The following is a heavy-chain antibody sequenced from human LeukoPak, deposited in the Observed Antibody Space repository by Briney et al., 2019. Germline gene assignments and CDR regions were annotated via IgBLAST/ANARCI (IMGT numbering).Heavy chain of an antibody. D-gene: IGHD6-6*01. CDR1: GFIFRNHA. J-gene: IGHJ4*02. V-gene: IGHV3-30-3*01. CDR3: AREEYGKYYLDY. Sequence: GGSLRLSCAASGFIFRNHAMHWVRQAPGKGLEWVAVISYDASKTYYAGSVKGRFTISRDNSQNTLYLQMSPLRVEDTAVYYCAREEYGKYYLDYWGQGTLVTVSS. CDR2: ISYDASKT.